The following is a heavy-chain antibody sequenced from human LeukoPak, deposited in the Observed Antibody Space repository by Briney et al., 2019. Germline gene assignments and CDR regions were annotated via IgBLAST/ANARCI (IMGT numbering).Heavy chain of an antibody. CDR1: GGSISSYY. CDR3: ARVTSTSDTFDY. J-gene: IGHJ4*02. V-gene: IGHV4-59*01. D-gene: IGHD2-2*01. CDR2: IYYSGST. Sequence: SETLYLTCTVSGGSISSYYWSWIRQPPGKGLEWIGYIYYSGSTNYNPSLKSRVTISVDTSKNQFSLKLSSVTAADTAMYYCARVTSTSDTFDYWGQGTLVTVSS.